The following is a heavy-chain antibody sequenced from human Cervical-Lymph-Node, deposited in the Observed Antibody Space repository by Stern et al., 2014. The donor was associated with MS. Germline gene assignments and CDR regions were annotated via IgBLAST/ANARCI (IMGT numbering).Heavy chain of an antibody. CDR1: GGTFSSSD. CDR2: IIPISGTA. CDR3: ALGGFGHYFEY. D-gene: IGHD3-10*01. Sequence: QVQLVESGAEVQKPSSSVNVSCRASGGTFSSSDISWVRQAPGQGLEWMGGIIPISGTAIYAQKYQGRVTITADESTSTAYMELSSLRSEDTAIYYCALGGFGHYFEYWGQGTLVTVSS. V-gene: IGHV1-69*01. J-gene: IGHJ4*02.